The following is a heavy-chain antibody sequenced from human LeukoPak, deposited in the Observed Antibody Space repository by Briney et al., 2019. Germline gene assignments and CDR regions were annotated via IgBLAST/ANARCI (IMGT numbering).Heavy chain of an antibody. Sequence: HAGGSLRLSCAASGFTLSTYAMSWVRQAPGKGLEWVSSISDSGSSTYYADSVKGRFTISRDHSKNTLYLQMNSLRAEDTAVYYCARDVAYCSSTSCYYFDYWGQGTLVTVSS. CDR2: ISDSGSST. CDR1: GFTLSTYA. J-gene: IGHJ4*02. CDR3: ARDVAYCSSTSCYYFDY. D-gene: IGHD2-2*01. V-gene: IGHV3-23*01.